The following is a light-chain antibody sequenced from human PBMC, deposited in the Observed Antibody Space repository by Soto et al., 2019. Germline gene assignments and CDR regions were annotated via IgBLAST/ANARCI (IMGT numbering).Light chain of an antibody. CDR1: QSVSSSY. CDR2: GAS. Sequence: EIVLTQSPGTLSLSPGERATLSCRASQSVSSSYLAWYQQKPGQAPRLLIYGASSRATGIPDRFSGSGSGTDFTLTISRLESEDFAVYYCQQYGNSPPVTFGGGTKVDIK. CDR3: QQYGNSPPVT. J-gene: IGKJ4*01. V-gene: IGKV3-20*01.